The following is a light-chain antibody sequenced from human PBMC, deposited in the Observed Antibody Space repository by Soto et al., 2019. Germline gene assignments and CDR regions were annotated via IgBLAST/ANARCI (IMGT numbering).Light chain of an antibody. J-gene: IGKJ5*01. Sequence: EIVMTQSPATLSVSPGERATLSCRASQSVSSNLAWYQQKPGQAPRLLIYGASTRATGIPARFSGSGSGTEFTLTISSLQSEDFAVYYCQQYNNCITFGQGTRLEI. V-gene: IGKV3-15*01. CDR1: QSVSSN. CDR3: QQYNNCIT. CDR2: GAS.